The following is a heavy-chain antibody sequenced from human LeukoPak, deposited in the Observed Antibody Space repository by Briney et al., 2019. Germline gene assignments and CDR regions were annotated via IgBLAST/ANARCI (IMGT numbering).Heavy chain of an antibody. CDR3: TRGYYYLY. D-gene: IGHD3-10*01. CDR1: GFTFGDYA. V-gene: IGHV3-49*03. CDR2: IRSKAYGATT. Sequence: GGSLRLSCTASGFTFGDYAMSWIRQAPGKGLEWVGFIRSKAYGATTEYAASVKGRFTISRDDSKSIAYLQMNSLKTEDTAVYYCTRGYYYLYWGQGTLVTVSS. J-gene: IGHJ4*02.